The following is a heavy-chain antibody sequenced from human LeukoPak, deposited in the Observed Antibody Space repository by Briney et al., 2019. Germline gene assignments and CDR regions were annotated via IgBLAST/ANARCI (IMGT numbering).Heavy chain of an antibody. J-gene: IGHJ6*03. CDR1: GGSISSYY. D-gene: IGHD3-10*01. Sequence: PSETLSLTCTVSGGSISSYYWSWIRQPPGKGVEWIGYIHYSGSTNYNPSLKSRVTISVDTSKNQFSLKVSSVTAADTAVYYCARDYYGHYYMDVWGKGTTVTISS. CDR3: ARDYYGHYYMDV. V-gene: IGHV4-59*01. CDR2: IHYSGST.